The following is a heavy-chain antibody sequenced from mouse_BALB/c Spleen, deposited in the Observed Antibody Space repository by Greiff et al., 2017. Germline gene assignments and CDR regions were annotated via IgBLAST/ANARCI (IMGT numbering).Heavy chain of an antibody. V-gene: IGHV3-2*02. CDR3: ARKDWDDYAMDY. D-gene: IGHD4-1*01. J-gene: IGHJ4*01. CDR1: GYSITSDYA. CDR2: ISYSGST. Sequence: VQLQQSGPGLVKPTQSLSLTCTVTGYSITSDYAWNWIRQFPGNKLEWMGYISYSGSTSYNPSLKSRISITRDTSKNQFFLQLNSVTTEDTATYYCARKDWDDYAMDYWGQGTSVTVSS.